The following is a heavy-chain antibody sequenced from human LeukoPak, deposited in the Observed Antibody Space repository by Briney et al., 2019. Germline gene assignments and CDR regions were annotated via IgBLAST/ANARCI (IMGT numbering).Heavy chain of an antibody. CDR1: GFTFSNSA. CDR3: AKNTYYYDSSGYYPVSPLDY. D-gene: IGHD3-22*01. V-gene: IGHV3-23*01. Sequence: GGSLRLSCAASGFTFSNSAMSWVRQAPGKGLEWVSSISGSGDNTYYSDSVKGRFTISRDNSKYTLYLQMNSLRAEDTAVYYCAKNTYYYDSSGYYPVSPLDYWGQGTLVTVSS. J-gene: IGHJ4*02. CDR2: ISGSGDNT.